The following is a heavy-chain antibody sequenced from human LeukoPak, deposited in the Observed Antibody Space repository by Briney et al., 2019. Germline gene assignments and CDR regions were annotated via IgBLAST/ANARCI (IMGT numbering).Heavy chain of an antibody. D-gene: IGHD3-10*01. J-gene: IGHJ4*02. CDR2: ISSSSSYI. CDR1: GFSFTGYT. Sequence: PGGSLRLSCAASGFSFTGYTMHWVRQAPGKGLEWVSSISSSSSYIYYADSVKGRFTISRDNAKNSLYLQMNSLRAEDTAVYYCARDRNYYGSGGYQFDYWGQGTLVTVSS. CDR3: ARDRNYYGSGGYQFDY. V-gene: IGHV3-21*01.